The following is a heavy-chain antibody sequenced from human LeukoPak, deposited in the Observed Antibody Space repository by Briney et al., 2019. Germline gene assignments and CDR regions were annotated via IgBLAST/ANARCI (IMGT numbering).Heavy chain of an antibody. CDR3: ARSLRAAREDAFDI. Sequence: GGSLGLSCAASGFTFNIYAMNWVRQAPGKGLEWVSYITGSASSILYADSVQGRFTISRDNAKNSLFLQMNSLRAEDTAVYYCARSLRAAREDAFDIWGQGTMVTISS. CDR2: ITGSASSI. J-gene: IGHJ3*02. D-gene: IGHD6-6*01. CDR1: GFTFNIYA. V-gene: IGHV3-48*01.